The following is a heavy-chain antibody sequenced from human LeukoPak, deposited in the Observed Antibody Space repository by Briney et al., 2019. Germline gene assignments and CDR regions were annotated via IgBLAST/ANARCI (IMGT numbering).Heavy chain of an antibody. D-gene: IGHD3-9*01. CDR2: INHSGST. CDR1: GGSFSGYY. J-gene: IGHJ5*02. CDR3: AREALRYFDWSRNVGGFDP. Sequence: PSETLSLTCAVHGGSFSGYYWSWIRQPPGKGLEWIGEINHSGSTNYNPSLKSRVTISVDTSKNQFSLKLSSVTAADTAVYYCAREALRYFDWSRNVGGFDPWGQGTLVTVSS. V-gene: IGHV4-34*01.